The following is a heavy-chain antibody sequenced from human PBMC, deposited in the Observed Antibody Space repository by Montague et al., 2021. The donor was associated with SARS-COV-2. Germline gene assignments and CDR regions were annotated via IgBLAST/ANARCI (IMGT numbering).Heavy chain of an antibody. Sequence: SLRLSYAASGFIFSSYSMNWVRQAPGKGLEWVSYISSSSSTIYYADSVKGRFTISRDNAKNSLYLQMNSLRDEDTAVYYCARDLGLVPAMVYYYYYGMDVWGQGTTVTVSS. D-gene: IGHD5-18*01. CDR3: ARDLGLVPAMVYYYYYGMDV. CDR1: GFIFSSYS. J-gene: IGHJ6*02. CDR2: ISSSSSTI. V-gene: IGHV3-48*02.